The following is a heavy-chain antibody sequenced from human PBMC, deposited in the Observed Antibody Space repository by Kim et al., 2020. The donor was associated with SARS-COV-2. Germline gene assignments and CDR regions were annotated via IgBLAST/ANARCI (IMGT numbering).Heavy chain of an antibody. CDR2: ISSSGSTI. V-gene: IGHV3-48*03. CDR1: GFTFSSYE. J-gene: IGHJ5*02. D-gene: IGHD2-15*01. Sequence: GGSLRLSCAASGFTFSSYEMNWVRQAPGKGLEWVSYISSSGSTIYYADSVKGQFTISRDNAKNSLYLQMNSLRAEDTAVYYCAIGGYCSGGSCPGWFDPWGQGTLVTVSS. CDR3: AIGGYCSGGSCPGWFDP.